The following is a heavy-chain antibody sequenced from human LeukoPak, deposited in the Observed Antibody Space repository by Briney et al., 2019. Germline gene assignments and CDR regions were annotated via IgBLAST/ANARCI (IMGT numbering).Heavy chain of an antibody. CDR1: GGTISSYY. CDR3: ARAESGYSGYRNGYYYYYMDV. CDR2: IYTSGST. D-gene: IGHD5-12*01. J-gene: IGHJ6*03. V-gene: IGHV4-4*07. Sequence: SETLSLTCTVSGGTISSYYWSWIRQPAGKGLEWIGRIYTSGSTNYNPSLKSRVTMSVDTSKNQFSLRLTSVTAADTAVYYCARAESGYSGYRNGYYYYYMDVWGKGTTVTVSS.